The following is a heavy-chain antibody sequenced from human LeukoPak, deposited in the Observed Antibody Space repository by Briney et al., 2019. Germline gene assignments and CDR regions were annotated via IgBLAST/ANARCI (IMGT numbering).Heavy chain of an antibody. CDR1: GFTFSSHW. V-gene: IGHV3-7*01. D-gene: IGHD6-13*01. J-gene: IGHJ4*02. CDR3: ARDGVAAGIYFVY. CDR2: INQDGSEK. Sequence: PGGSLRLSCAVSGFTFSSHWMSWVRQAPGKGLEWVANINQDGSEKHYVDSVKGRFTISRDNAKNSLYLQMNSLRVEDTAVYYCARDGVAAGIYFVYWGQGTLVTVSS.